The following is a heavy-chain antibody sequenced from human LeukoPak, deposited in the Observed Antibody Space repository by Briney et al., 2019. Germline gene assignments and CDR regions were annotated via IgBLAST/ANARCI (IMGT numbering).Heavy chain of an antibody. CDR3: ARVRSSRVGVVDY. J-gene: IGHJ4*02. V-gene: IGHV4-59*12. D-gene: IGHD6-13*01. CDR2: IYYSGST. Sequence: SETLSLTCTVSGGSISSYYWSWIRQPPGKGLEWIGYIYYSGSTYYNPSLKSRVTISVDTSKNQFSLKLSSVTAADTAVYYCARVRSSRVGVVDYWGQGTLVTVSS. CDR1: GGSISSYY.